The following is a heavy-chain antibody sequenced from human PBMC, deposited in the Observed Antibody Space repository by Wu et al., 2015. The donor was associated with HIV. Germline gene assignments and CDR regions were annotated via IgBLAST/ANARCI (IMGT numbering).Heavy chain of an antibody. CDR1: GYTFTSYG. J-gene: IGHJ6*03. CDR2: ISAYNGNT. Sequence: QVQLVQSGAEVKKPGASVKVSCKASGYTFTSYGISWVRQAPGQGLEWMGWISAYNGNTNYAQKLQGRVTMTTDTSTSTAYMELRSLRSDDTAVYYCARGRGRGYCSSTSCYRGGYYYYYMDVWGKGTTVTVSS. D-gene: IGHD2-2*02. CDR3: ARGRGRGYCSSTSCYRGGYYYYYMDV. V-gene: IGHV1-18*01.